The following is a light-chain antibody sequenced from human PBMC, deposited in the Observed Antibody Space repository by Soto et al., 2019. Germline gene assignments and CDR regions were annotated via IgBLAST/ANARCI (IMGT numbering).Light chain of an antibody. CDR3: QDYGTSAPWT. CDR2: RGS. CDR1: QNIRGNE. J-gene: IGKJ1*01. V-gene: IGKV3-20*01. Sequence: VLTQSPGTLSLSPGERATLSCRASQNIRGNELAWYQQKPGQPPRLLIYRGSSRAPGIPDRFSGRGSGTEFPLTISRLEPEDLAVYYCQDYGTSAPWTFGQGTKVEIK.